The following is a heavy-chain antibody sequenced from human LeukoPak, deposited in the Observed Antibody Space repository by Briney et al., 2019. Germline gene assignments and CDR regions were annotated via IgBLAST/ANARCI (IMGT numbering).Heavy chain of an antibody. CDR2: ISGSGGST. V-gene: IGHV3-23*01. CDR3: AKTELYFDY. D-gene: IGHD1-26*01. J-gene: IGHJ4*02. Sequence: LEWVSAISGSGGSTYYADSVKGRFTISRDNSKNTLYLQMNSLRAEDTAVYYCAKTELYFDYWGQGTLVTVSS.